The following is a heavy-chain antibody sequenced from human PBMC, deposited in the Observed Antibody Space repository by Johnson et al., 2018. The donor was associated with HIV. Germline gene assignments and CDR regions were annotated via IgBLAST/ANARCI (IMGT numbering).Heavy chain of an antibody. Sequence: EMQLVESGGRVVRPGGSLRISCVVSGFILDDYAMNWVRQAPGKGLEWVSSINWNGGSSDYADSVKGRFTISRDNAKNSLYLQMNSLRAEDTALYYCAREEEYRYAFDIWGQGTMVTVSS. D-gene: IGHD2/OR15-2a*01. J-gene: IGHJ3*02. CDR3: AREEEYRYAFDI. V-gene: IGHV3-20*04. CDR2: INWNGGSS. CDR1: GFILDDYA.